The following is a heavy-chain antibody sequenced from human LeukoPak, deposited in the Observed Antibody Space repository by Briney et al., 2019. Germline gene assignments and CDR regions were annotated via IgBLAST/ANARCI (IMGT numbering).Heavy chain of an antibody. D-gene: IGHD2-21*01. CDR1: GYTFSSYG. J-gene: IGHJ5*02. CDR2: ISAYNGNT. CDR3: ARHFGGEAPINWNWFDP. V-gene: IGHV1-18*01. Sequence: ASVKVSCKASGYTFSSYGISWVRQAPGQGLEWVGWISAYNGNTNYAQKLQGRVTMTTDTSTSTAYMELRSLRSDDTAVYYCARHFGGEAPINWNWFDPWGQGTLVTVSS.